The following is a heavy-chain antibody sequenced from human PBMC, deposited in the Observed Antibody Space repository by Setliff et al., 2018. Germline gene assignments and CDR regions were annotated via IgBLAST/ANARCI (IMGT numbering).Heavy chain of an antibody. CDR3: AKCSSWHGHYPHFNY. V-gene: IGHV4-34*01. CDR1: GDSFSDYY. Sequence: SETLSLTCAVYGDSFSDYYWSWIRQPPGKGLEWIEEINHYGSTKYKSSLKSRVTISVDTSKNQLSLKVNSVTVADTAVYYCAKCSSWHGHYPHFNYWGQGTLVTVSS. CDR2: INHYGST. D-gene: IGHD6-13*01. J-gene: IGHJ4*02.